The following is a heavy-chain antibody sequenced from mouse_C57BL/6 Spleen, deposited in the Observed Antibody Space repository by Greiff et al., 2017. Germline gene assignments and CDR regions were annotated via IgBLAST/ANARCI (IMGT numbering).Heavy chain of an antibody. Sequence: VQLQQSGPELVKPGASVKIPCKASGYTFTDYNMDWVKQSPGQSLEWIGDINPNNGGTIYNQKFKGKATLTVDKSSSTAYLELRSLTSEDTAVYYCARPRATWGHFDYWGQGTTLTVSS. D-gene: IGHD4-1*01. V-gene: IGHV1-18*01. CDR1: GYTFTDYN. J-gene: IGHJ2*01. CDR2: INPNNGGT. CDR3: ARPRATWGHFDY.